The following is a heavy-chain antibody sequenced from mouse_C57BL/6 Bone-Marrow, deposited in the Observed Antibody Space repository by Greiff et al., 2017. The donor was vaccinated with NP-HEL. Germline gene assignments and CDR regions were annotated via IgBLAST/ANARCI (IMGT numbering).Heavy chain of an antibody. CDR1: GYTFTSYW. CDR2: IHPNSGST. Sequence: QVQLQQPGAELVKPGASVKLSCKASGYTFTSYWMHWVKQRPGQGLEWIGMIHPNSGSTNYNEKFKSKATLTVDKSSSTAYLQLSSLTSEDSAVYYCARRGLLRYGWYFDVWGTGTTVTVSS. D-gene: IGHD1-1*01. CDR3: ARRGLLRYGWYFDV. V-gene: IGHV1-64*01. J-gene: IGHJ1*03.